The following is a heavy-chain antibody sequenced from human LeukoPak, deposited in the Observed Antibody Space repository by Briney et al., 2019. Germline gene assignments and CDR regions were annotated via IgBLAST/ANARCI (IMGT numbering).Heavy chain of an antibody. V-gene: IGHV1-18*01. D-gene: IGHD3-22*01. CDR3: ARDDYYDSSGREGAFDC. CDR1: GYTFTSYG. CDR2: ISAYNGNT. J-gene: IGHJ4*02. Sequence: ASVKVSCKASGYTFTSYGISWVRQAPGQGLEWMGWISAYNGNTNYAQKLQGRVTMTTDTSTSTAYMELRSLRSDDTAVYYCARDDYYDSSGREGAFDCWGQGTLVTVSS.